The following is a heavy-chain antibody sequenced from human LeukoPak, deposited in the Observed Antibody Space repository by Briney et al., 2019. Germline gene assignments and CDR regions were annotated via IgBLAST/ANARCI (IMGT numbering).Heavy chain of an antibody. V-gene: IGHV1-18*01. D-gene: IGHD6-13*01. CDR2: ISGYNGNT. CDR3: AIIAAAGDFDF. CDR1: GYTFTSYG. Sequence: ASVKVSCKASGYTFTSYGISWARQAPGQGLEWMGWISGYNGNTNYAQKLQGRVTMTTDTSTSTAYMELRSLRSDDTAVYYCAIIAAAGDFDFWGQGTLVTVSS. J-gene: IGHJ4*02.